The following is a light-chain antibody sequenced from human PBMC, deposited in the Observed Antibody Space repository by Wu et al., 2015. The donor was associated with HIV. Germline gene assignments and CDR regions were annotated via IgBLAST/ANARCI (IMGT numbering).Light chain of an antibody. V-gene: IGKV3-20*01. CDR1: QSVSSSY. CDR3: QQYGSSPPWT. CDR2: GAS. Sequence: EIVLTQSPGTLSLSPGERATLSCRASQSVSSSYLAWYQQKPGQAPRLLIYGASRRATGIPDRSSGSGSGTDFTLTISRLEPEDFAVYYCQQYGSSPPWTFGQGTKVEIK. J-gene: IGKJ1*01.